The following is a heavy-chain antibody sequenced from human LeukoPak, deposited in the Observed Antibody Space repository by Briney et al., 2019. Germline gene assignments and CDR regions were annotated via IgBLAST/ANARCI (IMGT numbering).Heavy chain of an antibody. D-gene: IGHD2-15*01. V-gene: IGHV4-59*01. J-gene: IGHJ6*03. Sequence: PSETLSLTCTVSGGSISSYYWSWIRQPPGKGLEWIGYIYYSGSTNYNPSLKSRVAISVDTSKNQFSLKLSSVTAADTAVYYCARGVGYCSGGSCYSYYYMDVWGKGTTVTVS. CDR3: ARGVGYCSGGSCYSYYYMDV. CDR2: IYYSGST. CDR1: GGSISSYY.